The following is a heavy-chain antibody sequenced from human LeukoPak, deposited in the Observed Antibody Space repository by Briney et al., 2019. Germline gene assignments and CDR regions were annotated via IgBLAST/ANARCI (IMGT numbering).Heavy chain of an antibody. Sequence: GGSLRLSCAASGFTFSGSAMHCVRQASGKGLEWVGRIRSKANSYATAYAASVKGRFTISRDDSKNTAYLQMNSLKTEDTAVYYCTRLQWAVADTPYNWFDPWGQGTLVTVSS. CDR3: TRLQWAVADTPYNWFDP. D-gene: IGHD6-19*01. CDR2: IRSKANSYAT. J-gene: IGHJ5*02. CDR1: GFTFSGSA. V-gene: IGHV3-73*01.